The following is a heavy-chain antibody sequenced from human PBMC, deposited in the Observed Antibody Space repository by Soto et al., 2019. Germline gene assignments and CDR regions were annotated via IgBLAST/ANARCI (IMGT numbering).Heavy chain of an antibody. Sequence: GSLRLSCAGSGFPFSTYDMNWVLQAPGKGLEWIARITTSGSDINYADSVKGRFTISRDNSKSSVFLQMNSLRVEDTAIYYCVRERSLYDMTRQEDWAQGIQVTVSS. CDR3: VRERSLYDMTRQED. CDR1: GFPFSTYD. V-gene: IGHV3-48*03. CDR2: ITTSGSDI. D-gene: IGHD3-22*01. J-gene: IGHJ4*02.